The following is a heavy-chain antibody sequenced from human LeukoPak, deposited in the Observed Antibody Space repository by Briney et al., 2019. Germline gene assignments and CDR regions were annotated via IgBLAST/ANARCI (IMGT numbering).Heavy chain of an antibody. CDR1: GITLSSYA. J-gene: IGHJ4*02. Sequence: GGSLRLFCAASGITLSSYAMSWVRPAPGKGLEWVSGISGSGGSTYYADPVKGRFTISRDNSKNTLYLQMNSLRAEDTAVYYCAKLGYGGNSWFDYWGQGTLVTVSS. D-gene: IGHD4-23*01. CDR3: AKLGYGGNSWFDY. V-gene: IGHV3-23*01. CDR2: ISGSGGST.